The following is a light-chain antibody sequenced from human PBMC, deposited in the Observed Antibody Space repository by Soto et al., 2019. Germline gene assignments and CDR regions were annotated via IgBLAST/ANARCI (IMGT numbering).Light chain of an antibody. J-gene: IGKJ4*01. CDR3: HQRSNWPLT. CDR2: DAS. V-gene: IGKV3-11*01. CDR1: QSVSSY. Sequence: EIVLTQSPATLSLSTGERATLSCRASQSVSSYVAWYQSKPGQATRLLMYDASNRVIGIQDRFSGSGSGTDFTLTISSLELEEFAVYYCHQRSNWPLTYGGGTTVEI.